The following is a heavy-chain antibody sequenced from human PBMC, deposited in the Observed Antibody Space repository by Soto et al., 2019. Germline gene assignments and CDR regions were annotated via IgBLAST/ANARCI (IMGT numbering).Heavy chain of an antibody. CDR3: ATSSDWAPLLDH. V-gene: IGHV1-2*02. CDR1: QYTFTNFY. J-gene: IGHJ4*02. D-gene: IGHD6-19*01. CDR2: INNGGGT. Sequence: ASVKVSCKASQYTFTNFYLHWVRQAPGQRPEWMGWINNGGGTIYAQKFQGRLTLTRDTSITTAYMELSRLTSDDTAFYYCATSSDWAPLLDHWGQGTLFTVSS.